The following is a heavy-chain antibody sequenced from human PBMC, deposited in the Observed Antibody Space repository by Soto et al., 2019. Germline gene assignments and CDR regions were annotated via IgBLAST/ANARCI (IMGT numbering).Heavy chain of an antibody. D-gene: IGHD3-22*01. V-gene: IGHV1-46*03. CDR3: ARGVGYSDSSGYPFDY. CDR1: GDTLSTYY. J-gene: IGHJ4*02. CDR2: INPRSGKT. Sequence: VQLVQSGAEVKRPGASVKISCKASGDTLSTYYMHWARQAPGPGLEWMGIINPRSGKTNYPQKFQGRVPMTRDTSTTTVYMELSTLRSEDTAMYYCARGVGYSDSSGYPFDYWGQGTLVTVSS.